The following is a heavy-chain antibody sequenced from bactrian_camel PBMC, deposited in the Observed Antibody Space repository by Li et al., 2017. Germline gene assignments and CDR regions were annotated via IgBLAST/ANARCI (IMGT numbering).Heavy chain of an antibody. V-gene: IGHV3S53*01. CDR3: GANRRSGTGYCNPRLRPFYGMTS. CDR1: GYDPRNFC. J-gene: IGHJ4*01. D-gene: IGHD7*01. CDR2: LDSDGLA. Sequence: HVQLVESGGGSVRAGGSLRLSCVASGYDPRNFCMGWFRGDDREGLAGLDSDGLAIYANKVKGRFTITFDSAKRTLYLQMNDLKPEDTARYYSGANRRSGTGYCNPRLRPFYGMTSWGEGTQVTVS.